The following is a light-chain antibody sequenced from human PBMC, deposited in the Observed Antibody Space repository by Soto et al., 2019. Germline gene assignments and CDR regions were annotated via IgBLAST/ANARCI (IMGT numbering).Light chain of an antibody. Sequence: IQMTQSPSSLSASVGDRVTITCQASQDISKNLNWYQQKPGKAPKLLIYDAYSLQTGVPSRLSGSVSATDFTFTISSLQPEDIASYYCQQYDNLLPITFGQGTRLEIK. CDR1: QDISKN. V-gene: IGKV1-33*01. CDR2: DAY. J-gene: IGKJ5*01. CDR3: QQYDNLLPIT.